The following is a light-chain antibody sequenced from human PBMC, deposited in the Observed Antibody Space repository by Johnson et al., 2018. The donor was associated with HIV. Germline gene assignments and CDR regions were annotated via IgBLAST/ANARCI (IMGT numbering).Light chain of an antibody. CDR1: SSNIGNNY. Sequence: QSVLTQPPSVSAAPGQKVTISCSGSSSNIGNNYVSWYQQLPGTAPILLIYDNNKRPSGIPDRFSGSKSGTSASLAISGLQAEDEADYYCAAWDDSLNGSYVFGTGTKVTVL. V-gene: IGLV1-51*01. J-gene: IGLJ1*01. CDR2: DNN. CDR3: AAWDDSLNGSYV.